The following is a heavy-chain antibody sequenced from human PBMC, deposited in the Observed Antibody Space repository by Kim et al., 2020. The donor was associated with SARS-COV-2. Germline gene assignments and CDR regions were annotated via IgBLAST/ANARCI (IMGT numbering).Heavy chain of an antibody. J-gene: IGHJ3*02. CDR2: MYCGGST. D-gene: IGHD1-26*01. CDR1: GGSITSDY. Sequence: SETLSLTCTVSGGSITSDYWSWIRQPPGNGLEWIGYMYCGGSTSYNPSLKSRLTISVDTSKNQFSLKLSSVTAADTALYYCARLPFAWDGNAFDIWGQGTMVTVSS. V-gene: IGHV4-59*08. CDR3: ARLPFAWDGNAFDI.